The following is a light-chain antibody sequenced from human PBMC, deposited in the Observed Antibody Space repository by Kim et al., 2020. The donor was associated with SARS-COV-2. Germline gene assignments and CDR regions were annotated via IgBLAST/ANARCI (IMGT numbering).Light chain of an antibody. J-gene: IGKJ4*01. V-gene: IGKV3-15*01. CDR2: AAS. Sequence: EIVMTQSPATLSVSPGERVTLSCRASQRFISNLAWYQQKLGQAPRLLIYAASFRATGIPARFSGSESGTEFTLTISSLQSEDFAVYYCQQYTKWPLTFGGGTKVDIK. CDR3: QQYTKWPLT. CDR1: QRFISN.